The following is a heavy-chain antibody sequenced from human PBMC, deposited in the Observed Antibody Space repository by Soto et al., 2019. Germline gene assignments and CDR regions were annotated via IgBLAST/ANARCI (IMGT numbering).Heavy chain of an antibody. J-gene: IGHJ4*02. CDR3: AKAVSYFDY. CDR1: GFTFISYA. CDR2: ISGSGGST. Sequence: WGSLRLSCAASGFTFISYAISWVRHAPVKGLEWVSAISGSGGSTYYADSVKGRFTISRDNSKNTLYLQMNSLRAEDTAVYYCAKAVSYFDYWGQGTLVTVSS. V-gene: IGHV3-23*01.